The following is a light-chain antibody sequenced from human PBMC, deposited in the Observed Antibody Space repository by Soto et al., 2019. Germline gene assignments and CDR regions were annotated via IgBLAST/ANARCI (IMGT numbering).Light chain of an antibody. CDR3: GTWDTTMSGLL. V-gene: IGLV1-44*01. CDR2: DNN. J-gene: IGLJ2*01. CDR1: RSNIGSNS. Sequence: QSVLTQSPSASGTPGQRVTMSCSGSRSNIGSNSVSWYQQLPGTVPKLLIYDNNKRPSGIPDRFSGSRSGTSATLAITGLQTGDEADYICGTWDTTMSGLLFGGGTKLTVL.